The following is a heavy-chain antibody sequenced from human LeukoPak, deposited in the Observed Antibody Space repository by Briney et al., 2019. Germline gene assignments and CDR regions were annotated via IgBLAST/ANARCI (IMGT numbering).Heavy chain of an antibody. CDR3: VRMVGGKAAAGSYYFDY. CDR2: IYYSGST. Sequence: PSETLSLTCTVSGCSISSSSYYWGWLRQPPGKGLEWIGSIYYSGSTYYNPSLKSRVTISVDTSKNQFSLKLSSVTAADTAVYYCVRMVGGKAAAGSYYFDYWGQGTLVTVSS. CDR1: GCSISSSSYY. V-gene: IGHV4-39*07. J-gene: IGHJ4*02. D-gene: IGHD6-13*01.